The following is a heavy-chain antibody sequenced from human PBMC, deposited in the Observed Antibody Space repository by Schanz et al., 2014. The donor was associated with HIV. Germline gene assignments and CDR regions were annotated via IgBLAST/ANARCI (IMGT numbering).Heavy chain of an antibody. Sequence: QVQLVQSGAEVKKPGSSVKVSCKASGGTFSSYAISWVRQAPGQGLEWMGGIIPIFGTPNYAQKFQGRVPIAADESTSTAYMELSSLRSEDTAVYYCANSGYCTSGICYTRGNGMDVWGQGTTVTVSS. D-gene: IGHD2-8*01. CDR1: GGTFSSYA. J-gene: IGHJ6*02. V-gene: IGHV1-69*12. CDR2: IIPIFGTP. CDR3: ANSGYCTSGICYTRGNGMDV.